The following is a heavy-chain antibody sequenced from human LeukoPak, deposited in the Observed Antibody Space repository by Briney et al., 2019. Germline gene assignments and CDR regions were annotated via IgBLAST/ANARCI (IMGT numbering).Heavy chain of an antibody. V-gene: IGHV1-46*01. J-gene: IGHJ1*01. D-gene: IGHD1-26*01. Sequence: ASVKVSCKASGYTFTSYYMHWVRQAPGQGLEWMGIINPSGGSTSYAQKLQGRVTMTRDTSTSTVYMELSSLRSEDTAVYYCARDSPGDRGYYVDEYFQHWGQGTLVTVSS. CDR1: GYTFTSYY. CDR2: INPSGGST. CDR3: ARDSPGDRGYYVDEYFQH.